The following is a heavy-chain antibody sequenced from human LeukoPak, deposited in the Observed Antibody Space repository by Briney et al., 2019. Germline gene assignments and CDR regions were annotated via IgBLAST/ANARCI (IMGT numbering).Heavy chain of an antibody. V-gene: IGHV4-61*02. Sequence: SETLSLTCSVSGGSISSGSYYWSWIRQPAGKGLEWIGRIYTSGSTNYNPSLKSRVTMSVDTSKNQFSLKLSSVTAADTAVYYCARQGNGWYQGEFDYWGQGTLVTVSS. CDR3: ARQGNGWYQGEFDY. CDR1: GGSISSGSYY. D-gene: IGHD6-19*01. J-gene: IGHJ4*02. CDR2: IYTSGST.